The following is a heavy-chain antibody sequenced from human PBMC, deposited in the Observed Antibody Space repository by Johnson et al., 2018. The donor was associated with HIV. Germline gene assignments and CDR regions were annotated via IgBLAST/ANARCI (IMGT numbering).Heavy chain of an antibody. D-gene: IGHD4-17*01. Sequence: QVQLVESGGGVVQPGGSLRLSCAASGFTFSSYGMHWVRQAPGKGLEWVAFIRYDGNNKYYADSVKGRFTISRDKSKNTLYLQMNSLKTEDTAVYYCAKGRGDYNIDAFDISGQGTMVTVSS. J-gene: IGHJ3*02. CDR1: GFTFSSYG. CDR2: IRYDGNNK. CDR3: AKGRGDYNIDAFDI. V-gene: IGHV3-30*02.